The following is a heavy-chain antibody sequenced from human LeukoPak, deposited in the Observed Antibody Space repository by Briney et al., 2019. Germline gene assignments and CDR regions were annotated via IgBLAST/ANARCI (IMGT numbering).Heavy chain of an antibody. CDR3: ARGFRGDNFDY. CDR1: GYAISSGHY. Sequence: SETLSLTCIVSGYAISSGHYWGWIRQPPGKGLEWIGSIYHSGSTYYNPSLKSRVTISIDTSKNQFSLKLSSVTAADTAVYFCARGFRGDNFDYWGQGTLVTVSS. V-gene: IGHV4-38-2*02. J-gene: IGHJ4*02. D-gene: IGHD7-27*01. CDR2: IYHSGST.